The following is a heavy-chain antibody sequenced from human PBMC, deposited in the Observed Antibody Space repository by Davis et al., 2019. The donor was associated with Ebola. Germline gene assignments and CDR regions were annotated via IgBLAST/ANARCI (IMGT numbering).Heavy chain of an antibody. V-gene: IGHV3-21*01. CDR1: GFTFSSYE. D-gene: IGHD3-3*01. CDR2: ISSSSSYI. J-gene: IGHJ4*02. CDR3: ARDLYYDFWLDY. Sequence: PGGSLRLSCAASGFTFSSYEMKWVRQAPGKGLEWVSSISSSSSYIYYADSVKGRFTISRDNAKNSLYLQMNSLRAEDTAVYYCARDLYYDFWLDYWGQGTLVTVSS.